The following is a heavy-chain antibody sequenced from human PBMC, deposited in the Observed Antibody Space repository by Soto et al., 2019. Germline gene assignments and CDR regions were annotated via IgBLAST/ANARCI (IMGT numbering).Heavy chain of an antibody. V-gene: IGHV4-30-4*01. CDR3: ARLGRAGYNPTYGADV. Sequence: SETLSLTCTVSGGSISSGDYYCSWIRQPPGKGLEWIGYIYYSGSTYYNPSLKSRVTISVDTSKNQFSLKLSSVTAADTAVYYCARLGRAGYNPTYGADVWGQGTTVTVCS. CDR2: IYYSGST. J-gene: IGHJ6*02. D-gene: IGHD5-12*01. CDR1: GGSISSGDYY.